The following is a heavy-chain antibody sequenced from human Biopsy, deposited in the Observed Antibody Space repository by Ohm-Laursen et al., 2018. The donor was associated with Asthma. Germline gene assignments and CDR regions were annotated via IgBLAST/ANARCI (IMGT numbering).Heavy chain of an antibody. V-gene: IGHV3-30-3*01. J-gene: IGHJ6*02. CDR1: GFTFRSYA. CDR3: ARGRLVWGDYYDVDV. Sequence: SLRLSCSAPGFTFRSYAMHWVRQAPGKGLEWVAVGGSYYDGGLKYYADSVKGRFTISRDNSKNTLFPQMGGLRAEDAAVYYCARGRLVWGDYYDVDVWGHGTTVTVSS. CDR2: GGSYYDGGLK. D-gene: IGHD3-10*01.